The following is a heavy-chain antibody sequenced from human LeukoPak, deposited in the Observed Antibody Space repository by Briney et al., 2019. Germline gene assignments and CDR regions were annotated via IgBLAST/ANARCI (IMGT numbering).Heavy chain of an antibody. V-gene: IGHV3-7*01. Sequence: GGSLRLSCAASGFTFSNYWVSWVRRAPGKGLEWVANIKQDGSEKYYVDSVRGRFTISRDNAKSSLYLQMNSLRAEDTAMCYCVTVPQTTTITGYWGQGTLVTVSS. CDR2: IKQDGSEK. CDR3: VTVPQTTTITGY. J-gene: IGHJ4*02. CDR1: GFTFSNYW. D-gene: IGHD5-24*01.